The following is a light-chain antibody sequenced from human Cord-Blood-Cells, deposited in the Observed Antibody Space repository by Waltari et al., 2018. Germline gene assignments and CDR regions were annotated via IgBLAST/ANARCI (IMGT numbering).Light chain of an antibody. V-gene: IGKV4-1*01. CDR1: QSVLYSSNNKNY. CDR3: QQYYSTPYT. J-gene: IGKJ2*01. Sequence: DIVMTQSPDSLAVSLGERATINCKSSQSVLYSSNNKNYLAWYQQKPAQPPKLIIYWASTRESGVPDRFSGSGSVTDFTLTISSRQAEDVAVYYCQQYYSTPYTFGQGTKLEIK. CDR2: WAS.